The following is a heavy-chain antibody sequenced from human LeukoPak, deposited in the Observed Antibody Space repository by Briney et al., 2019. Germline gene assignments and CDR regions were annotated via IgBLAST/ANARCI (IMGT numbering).Heavy chain of an antibody. Sequence: GGSLRLSCAASWFTVSSNYMSWVRQAPGKGLEWVSAISGSGGSTYSADSVKGRFTISRDNSKNTLYLQMNSLRAEDTAVYYCAKDPHYYYDSSGYYDYWGQGTLVTVSS. J-gene: IGHJ4*02. D-gene: IGHD3-22*01. V-gene: IGHV3-23*01. CDR1: WFTVSSNY. CDR3: AKDPHYYYDSSGYYDY. CDR2: ISGSGGST.